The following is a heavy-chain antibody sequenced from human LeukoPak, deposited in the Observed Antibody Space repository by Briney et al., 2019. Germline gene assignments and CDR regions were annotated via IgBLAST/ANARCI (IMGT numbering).Heavy chain of an antibody. J-gene: IGHJ5*02. CDR3: ARDQPGTYTLSST. CDR2: ISFDGSDK. V-gene: IGHV3-30-3*01. Sequence: GGSLRLSCAASGFTFRNYWMSWVRQAPGKGLEWVAFISFDGSDKYYADSVKGRFTISRDNSKNTLYLQMNSLRAEDTAVYYCARDQPGTYTLSSTWGQGTLVTVSS. D-gene: IGHD6-19*01. CDR1: GFTFRNYW.